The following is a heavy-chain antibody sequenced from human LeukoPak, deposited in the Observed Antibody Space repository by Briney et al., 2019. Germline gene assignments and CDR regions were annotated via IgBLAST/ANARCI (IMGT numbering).Heavy chain of an antibody. J-gene: IGHJ4*02. CDR1: GRSFGGNY. Sequence: SETLSLTCAVYGRSFGGNYWTWIRQTPGKGPEWIGEINHSGSTNYNPSLKRRVFMSVDTAKNQFSLKLNSVSAADTAVYYCARGGYFDSSGYPNPLDYWGQGTLVTVSS. CDR3: ARGGYFDSSGYPNPLDY. V-gene: IGHV4-34*01. D-gene: IGHD3-22*01. CDR2: INHSGST.